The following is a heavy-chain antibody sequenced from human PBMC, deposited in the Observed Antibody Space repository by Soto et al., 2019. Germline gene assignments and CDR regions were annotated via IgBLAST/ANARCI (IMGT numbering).Heavy chain of an antibody. CDR3: ARGHRVRWPSSSPIWDWFDP. V-gene: IGHV4-34*01. Sequence: SETLSLTCAVYGGSFSGYYWSWIRQPPGKGLEWIGEINHSGSTNYNPSLKSRVTISVDTSKNQFSLKLSSVTAADTAVYYCARGHRVRWPSSSPIWDWFDPWGQGTLVTVSS. CDR1: GGSFSGYY. J-gene: IGHJ5*02. D-gene: IGHD6-6*01. CDR2: INHSGST.